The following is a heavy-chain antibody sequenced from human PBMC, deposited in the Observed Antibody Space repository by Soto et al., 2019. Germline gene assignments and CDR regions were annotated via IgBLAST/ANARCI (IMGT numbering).Heavy chain of an antibody. V-gene: IGHV4-59*01. CDR3: ARGSSTVSNY. Sequence: SETLSLTCTVSGGSISRYYWSWIRQPPGKGLEWIGYIYYSGSTNYNPSLKSRVTISVDTSKNQFSLKLSSVAAADTAVYYCARGSSTVSNYWGQGTLVTVSS. D-gene: IGHD4-4*01. CDR1: GGSISRYY. CDR2: IYYSGST. J-gene: IGHJ4*02.